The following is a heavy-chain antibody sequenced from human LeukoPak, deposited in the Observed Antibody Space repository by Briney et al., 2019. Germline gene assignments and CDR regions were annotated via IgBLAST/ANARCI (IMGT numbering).Heavy chain of an antibody. V-gene: IGHV4-39*07. J-gene: IGHJ4*02. Sequence: SETLSLTCTVSGGSISSSSYYWGWIRQPPGKGLAWIGSIYHSGTTYYNPSLKSRVTISVDTSKNQFSLKLSSVTAADTAVYYCARVLGGGNGRDYWGQGTLVTVSS. CDR3: ARVLGGGNGRDY. D-gene: IGHD3-16*01. CDR2: IYHSGTT. CDR1: GGSISSSSYY.